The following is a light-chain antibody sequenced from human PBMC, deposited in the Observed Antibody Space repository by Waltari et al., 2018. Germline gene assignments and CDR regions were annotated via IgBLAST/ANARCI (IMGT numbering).Light chain of an antibody. J-gene: IGKJ3*01. CDR1: QSISSW. V-gene: IGKV1-5*03. Sequence: IQITQSPSTLSASVGDRVTITCRASQSISSWLAWYQQKPGKAPKLLIYKASSLESGVPSRFSGSGSGTEFTLTISSLQPDDFATYYCQQYNNYPFTFGPGTKVDIK. CDR3: QQYNNYPFT. CDR2: KAS.